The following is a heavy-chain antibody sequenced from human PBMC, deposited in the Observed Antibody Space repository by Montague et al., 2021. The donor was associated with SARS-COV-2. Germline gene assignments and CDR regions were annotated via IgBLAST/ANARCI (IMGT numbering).Heavy chain of an antibody. CDR3: AHISKLARVRWFDH. CDR1: GFSLTSSGEG. Sequence: PALVKPTQTLTLTCTVSGFSLTSSGEGVGWIRQPPGEALEWLALIYWDEDKRYSPSLKNRLVVTNDSAKNQVVLTVINMDPAGTSTYYCAHISKLARVRWFDHWGQRTLVTVSS. V-gene: IGHV2-5*02. J-gene: IGHJ5*02. D-gene: IGHD3-16*02. CDR2: IYWDEDK.